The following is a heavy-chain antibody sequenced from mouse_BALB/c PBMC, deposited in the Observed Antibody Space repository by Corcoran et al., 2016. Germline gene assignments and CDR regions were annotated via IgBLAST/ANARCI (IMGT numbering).Heavy chain of an antibody. Sequence: EVQLQQSGPELVKPGASVKMSCKASGYTFTSYVMHWVKQKPGQGLEWIGYIYPYNDDTKYNDEFKGKATLASDKSSSTAYMELNSLNSEDSAVYYCAREVPGGYPFDYWGQGTTLTVSS. J-gene: IGHJ2*01. CDR3: AREVPGGYPFDY. CDR1: GYTFTSYV. D-gene: IGHD2-2*01. CDR2: IYPYNDDT. V-gene: IGHV1S136*01.